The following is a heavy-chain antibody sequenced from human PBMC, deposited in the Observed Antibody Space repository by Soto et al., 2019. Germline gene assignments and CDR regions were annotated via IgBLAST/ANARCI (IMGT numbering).Heavy chain of an antibody. CDR2: MNPNSGNT. CDR1: GYTFTSYD. D-gene: IGHD3-22*01. CDR3: ARTLYYYDSSGRDAFDF. J-gene: IGHJ3*01. V-gene: IGHV1-8*01. Sequence: QVQLVQSGAEVKKPGASVKVSCKASGYTFTSYDINWVRQATGQGLEWMGLMNPNSGNTGYAQKFQGRVTMTRNTSISTAYMERSSLRSEDTAVYYCARTLYYYDSSGRDAFDFWGQGTMVTVSS.